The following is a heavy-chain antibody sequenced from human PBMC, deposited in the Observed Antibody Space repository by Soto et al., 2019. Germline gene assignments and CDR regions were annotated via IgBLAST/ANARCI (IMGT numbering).Heavy chain of an antibody. Sequence: QVQLVQSGAEVKKPGSSVKVSCKASGGTFSSYTISWVRQAPGQGLEWMGRLIPILGIANYAQKFQGRVTMTADKSTSTADRELSSLRSEDTAGYYCARGVAAARLDYWGQGTLVTVSS. CDR2: LIPILGIA. CDR1: GGTFSSYT. CDR3: ARGVAAARLDY. J-gene: IGHJ4*02. D-gene: IGHD6-13*01. V-gene: IGHV1-69*02.